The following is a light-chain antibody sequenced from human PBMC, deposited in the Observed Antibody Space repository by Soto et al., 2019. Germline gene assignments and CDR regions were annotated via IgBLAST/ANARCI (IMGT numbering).Light chain of an antibody. J-gene: IGLJ1*01. V-gene: IGLV2-14*01. CDR1: SRDVGGSNY. CDR2: EVS. CDR3: SSYTSSNTLEV. Sequence: QSALIQPASVSGSPGQSITISGTGTSRDVGGSNYVSWYQHHPHRAPKLLIYEVSYRPSGVSSRFSGSKSGNTASLTISGLQAEDEADYYCSSYTSSNTLEVFGVGTKVTVL.